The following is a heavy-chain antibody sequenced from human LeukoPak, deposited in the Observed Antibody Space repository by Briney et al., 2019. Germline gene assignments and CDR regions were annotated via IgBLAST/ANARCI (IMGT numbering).Heavy chain of an antibody. CDR1: GFTFRSYG. CDR2: ISSDGTNK. D-gene: IGHD6-19*01. CDR3: AKAGGAHGWYSEGPFDC. V-gene: IGHV3-30*18. Sequence: PGRSLRLSCAASGFTFRSYGMHWVRQAPGKGLEWVAVISSDGTNKYYAGSVKGRFTISRDNSQNTLWLQMNSPRAEDTAMYYCAKAGGAHGWYSEGPFDCWGQGTLVTVSS. J-gene: IGHJ4*02.